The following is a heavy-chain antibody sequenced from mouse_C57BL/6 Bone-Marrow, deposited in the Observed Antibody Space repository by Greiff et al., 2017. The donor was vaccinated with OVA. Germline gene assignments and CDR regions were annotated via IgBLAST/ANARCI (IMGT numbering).Heavy chain of an antibody. CDR3: AVDYAPTLDY. CDR2: ISDGGSYT. J-gene: IGHJ4*01. V-gene: IGHV5-4*01. D-gene: IGHD1-1*02. Sequence: EVQLVESGGGLVKPGGSLKLSCAASGFTFRSYALSWVRQTPAQRLEWVATISDGGSYTYYPDNVKGRFTSSRDNAKNNLYLQMSHLKSEDTAMYYWAVDYAPTLDYWGQGTSVTVSS. CDR1: GFTFRSYA.